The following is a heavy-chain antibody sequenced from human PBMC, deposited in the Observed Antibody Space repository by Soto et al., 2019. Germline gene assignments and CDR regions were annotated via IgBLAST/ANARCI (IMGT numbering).Heavy chain of an antibody. CDR2: ISSSSSYI. V-gene: IGHV3-21*01. D-gene: IGHD3-3*01. CDR1: GFTFSSYS. Sequence: PGGSLRLSCAASGFTFSSYSMNWVRQAPGKGLEWVSSISSSSSYIYYADSVKGRFTISRDNAKNSLYLQMNSLRAEDTAVYYCANDGGILEGPFSIQTPDIWGQGIMVTVSS. J-gene: IGHJ3*02. CDR3: ANDGGILEGPFSIQTPDI.